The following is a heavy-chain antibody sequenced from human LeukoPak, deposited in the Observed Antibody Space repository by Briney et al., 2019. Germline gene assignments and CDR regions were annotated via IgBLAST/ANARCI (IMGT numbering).Heavy chain of an antibody. CDR3: ARHRGYYDSPNWFDP. CDR1: GGSISSSSYY. D-gene: IGHD3-22*01. V-gene: IGHV4-39*01. CDR2: IYYSGST. J-gene: IGHJ5*02. Sequence: SETLSLTCTVSGGSISSSSYYWGWIRQPPGKGLEWIGSIYYSGSTYYNPSLKSRVTISVDTSKNQFSLKLSSVTAADTAVYYCARHRGYYDSPNWFDPWGQGTLATVSS.